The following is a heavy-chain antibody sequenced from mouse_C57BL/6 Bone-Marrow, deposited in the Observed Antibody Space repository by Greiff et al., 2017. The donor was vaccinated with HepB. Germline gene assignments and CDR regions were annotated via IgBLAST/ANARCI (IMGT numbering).Heavy chain of an antibody. CDR2: IWSGGST. CDR1: GFSLTSYG. V-gene: IGHV2-2*01. CDR3: ARNKRITTVVATDYAMDY. Sequence: QVQLKESGPGLVQPSQSLSITCTVSGFSLTSYGVHWVRQSPGKGLEWLGVIWSGGSTDYNAAFISRLSISKDNSKSQVFFKMNSLQADDTAIYYCARNKRITTVVATDYAMDYWGQGTSVTVSS. D-gene: IGHD1-1*01. J-gene: IGHJ4*01.